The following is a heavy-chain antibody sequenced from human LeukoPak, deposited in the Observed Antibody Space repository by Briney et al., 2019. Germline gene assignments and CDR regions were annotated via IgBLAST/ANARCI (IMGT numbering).Heavy chain of an antibody. Sequence: SETLSLTCTVSGGSISSSSYYWGWIRQPPGEGLEWIGSIYYSGGTYYNPSLKSRVTISVDTSKNQFSLKLSSVTAADTAVYYCATDGVPATANWFDPWGQGTLVTVSS. CDR2: IYYSGGT. CDR1: GGSISSSSYY. CDR3: ATDGVPATANWFDP. J-gene: IGHJ5*02. D-gene: IGHD2-2*01. V-gene: IGHV4-39*07.